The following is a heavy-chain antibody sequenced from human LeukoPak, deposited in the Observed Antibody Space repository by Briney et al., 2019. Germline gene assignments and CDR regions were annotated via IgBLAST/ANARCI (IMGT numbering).Heavy chain of an antibody. CDR2: INHSGST. Sequence: NPSETLSLTCAVYGGSFSGYYWSWIRQPPGKGLEWIGEINHSGSTNYNPSLKSRVTISVDTSKNQFSLKLSSVTAADTAVYYCARLAYGSGSYHYWGPGTLVTVSS. V-gene: IGHV4-34*01. CDR1: GGSFSGYY. CDR3: ARLAYGSGSYHY. J-gene: IGHJ4*02. D-gene: IGHD3-10*01.